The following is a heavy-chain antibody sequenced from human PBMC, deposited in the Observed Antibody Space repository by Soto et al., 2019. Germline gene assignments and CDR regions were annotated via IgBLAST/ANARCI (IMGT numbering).Heavy chain of an antibody. V-gene: IGHV6-1*01. J-gene: IGHJ4*02. CDR1: GDGVSCNSAA. CDR3: ARHHSTVDSSSYVLDY. CDR2: TYYRSKWYN. D-gene: IGHD6-6*01. Sequence: SQSLSLTCAISGDGVSCNSAAWKWIRQSPSRGLEWLGRTYYRSKWYNDYAVSVKSRITINPDTSKNQFSLQLNSVTPEDTAVYYCARHHSTVDSSSYVLDYWGQGTLVTVSS.